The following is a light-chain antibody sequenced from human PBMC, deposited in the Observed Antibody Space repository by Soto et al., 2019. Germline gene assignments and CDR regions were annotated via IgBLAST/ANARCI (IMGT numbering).Light chain of an antibody. V-gene: IGKV3-11*01. CDR1: QSVSSY. CDR3: QQRSNWPPT. Sequence: EIVLTQSPATLSLSPGERATLSCRASQSVSSYLAWYQQKPGQAPRLLIYDASPRATGIPARFSGSGSGTDFTLTITSLEPEDFAVYYCQQRSNWPPTFGQGTKVDI. CDR2: DAS. J-gene: IGKJ1*01.